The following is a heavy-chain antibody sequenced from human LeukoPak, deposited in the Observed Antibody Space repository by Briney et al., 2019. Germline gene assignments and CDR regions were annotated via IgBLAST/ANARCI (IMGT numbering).Heavy chain of an antibody. Sequence: PGGSLRLSCAASGFTFSSYWMSWVRQAPGKGLEWVANIKQDGSEKYYVDSVKGRFTISRDNAKNSLYLQMNSLRAEDTAVYYCARDRGTSPSENWFDPWGQGTLVTVSS. V-gene: IGHV3-7*03. J-gene: IGHJ5*02. CDR1: GFTFSSYW. CDR2: IKQDGSEK. D-gene: IGHD1-1*01. CDR3: ARDRGTSPSENWFDP.